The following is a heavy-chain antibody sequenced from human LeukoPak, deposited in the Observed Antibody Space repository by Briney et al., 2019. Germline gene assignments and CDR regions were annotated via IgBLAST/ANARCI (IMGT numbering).Heavy chain of an antibody. Sequence: GSGPTLVKPTETLTLTCSFSGMSLGAPGGAVGWIRQPPGKAPEWLSLIYWNGDKRYSPSLKSRLTISKDTSKDQVVLAMSNMDPVDTGTYYCAHSHPAIITAVNRYFDYWGQGTLVTVSS. CDR2: IYWNGDK. V-gene: IGHV2-5*01. D-gene: IGHD3-10*01. CDR3: AHSHPAIITAVNRYFDY. J-gene: IGHJ4*02. CDR1: GMSLGAPGGA.